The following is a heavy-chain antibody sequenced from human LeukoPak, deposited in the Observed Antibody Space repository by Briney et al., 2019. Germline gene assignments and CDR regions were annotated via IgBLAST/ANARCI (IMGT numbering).Heavy chain of an antibody. Sequence: GGSLRLSCAASGFTFSSYAMHWVRQAPGKGLEWVAVISYDGSNKYYADSVKGRFTISRDNSKNTLYLQMNSLRAEDTAVYYCAKDLARSSREDYWGQGTLVTVSS. CDR1: GFTFSSYA. CDR2: ISYDGSNK. J-gene: IGHJ4*02. V-gene: IGHV3-30-3*01. CDR3: AKDLARSSREDY. D-gene: IGHD6-13*01.